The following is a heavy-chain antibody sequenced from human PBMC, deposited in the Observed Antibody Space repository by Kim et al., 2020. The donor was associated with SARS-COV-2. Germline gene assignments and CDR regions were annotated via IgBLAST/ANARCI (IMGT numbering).Heavy chain of an antibody. CDR3: ARESSRRADY. V-gene: IGHV3-23*01. CDR1: GFSFSTYD. D-gene: IGHD2-2*01. J-gene: IGHJ4*02. CDR2: ITGRDGST. Sequence: GGSLRLSCAASGFSFSTYDMSWVRQAPEKGLEWVSAITGRDGSTLYADSVKGRFIISRDNSKNTLFLQLNSLRAEDTALYYCARESSRRADYWGQGTLVTVSS.